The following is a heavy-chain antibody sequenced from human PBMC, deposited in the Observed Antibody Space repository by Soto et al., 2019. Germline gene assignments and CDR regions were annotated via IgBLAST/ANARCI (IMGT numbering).Heavy chain of an antibody. CDR1: GGTFSSYS. Sequence: QVQLVQSGAEVKKPGSSVKVSCKASGGTFSSYSINWVRQAPGQGLEWMGENIPIFGTANYAQKFQGRVTITEDQSTSTAYMELRSLRSEDTAVYYCARDGGRHSGGIDYWGQGTLVTVSS. CDR3: ARDGGRHSGGIDY. CDR2: NIPIFGTA. J-gene: IGHJ4*02. V-gene: IGHV1-69*01. D-gene: IGHD1-26*01.